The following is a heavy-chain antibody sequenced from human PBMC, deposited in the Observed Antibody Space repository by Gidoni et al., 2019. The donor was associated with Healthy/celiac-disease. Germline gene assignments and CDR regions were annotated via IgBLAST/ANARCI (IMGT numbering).Heavy chain of an antibody. Sequence: QVQLQESGPGLVKPSETLSVTCTVSGGSISSYYWSWIRQPAGKGLEWIGRIYTSGSTNYNPSLKSRVTMSVDTSKNQFSLKLSSVTAADTAVYYCARDHYDSSGYYFTAFDIWGQGTMVTVSS. J-gene: IGHJ3*02. D-gene: IGHD3-22*01. CDR3: ARDHYDSSGYYFTAFDI. CDR1: GGSISSYY. CDR2: IYTSGST. V-gene: IGHV4-4*07.